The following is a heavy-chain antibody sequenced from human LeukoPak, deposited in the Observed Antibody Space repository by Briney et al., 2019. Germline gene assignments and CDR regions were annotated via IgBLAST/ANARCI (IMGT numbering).Heavy chain of an antibody. Sequence: ASVKVSCKASGYIFPGYYMHWVRQAPGQGLEWMGWISHNSGGTNYAQKFQGRVTMTSDSSISTAYMDLNRLTSDDTAVYYCARSGYCTAGSCSPIDYWGQGTLVTVSS. CDR2: ISHNSGGT. J-gene: IGHJ4*02. CDR1: GYIFPGYY. CDR3: ARSGYCTAGSCSPIDY. D-gene: IGHD2-15*01. V-gene: IGHV1-2*02.